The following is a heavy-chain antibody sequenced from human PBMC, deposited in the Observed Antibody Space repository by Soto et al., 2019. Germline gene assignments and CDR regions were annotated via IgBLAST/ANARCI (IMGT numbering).Heavy chain of an antibody. J-gene: IGHJ5*02. CDR2: ISSSSSTI. Sequence: GGSLRLSCAASGFTFSSYSMNWVRRAPGKGLEWVSYISSSSSTIYYADSVKGRFTISRDNAKNSLYLQMNSLRVEDTAVYYCARDKDSSTWGWFDPWGQGTLVTVSS. D-gene: IGHD6-13*01. CDR1: GFTFSSYS. CDR3: ARDKDSSTWGWFDP. V-gene: IGHV3-48*01.